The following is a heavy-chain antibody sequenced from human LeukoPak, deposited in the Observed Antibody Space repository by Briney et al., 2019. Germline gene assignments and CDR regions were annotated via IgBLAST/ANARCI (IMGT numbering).Heavy chain of an antibody. Sequence: SETLSLTCAVYGGSFSGYYWSWIRQPPGKGLEWIGEINHSGSTNYNPSLKSRVTISVDTSKNQFSLKLSSVTAADTAVYYCARVGARLGAFDIWGQGTMVTVSS. CDR3: ARVGARLGAFDI. CDR2: INHSGST. D-gene: IGHD6-25*01. J-gene: IGHJ3*02. CDR1: GGSFSGYY. V-gene: IGHV4-34*01.